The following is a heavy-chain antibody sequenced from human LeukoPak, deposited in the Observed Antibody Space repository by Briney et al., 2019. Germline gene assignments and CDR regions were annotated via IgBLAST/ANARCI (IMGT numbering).Heavy chain of an antibody. Sequence: GGSLRLSCAASGFTFSGYAMSWVPQAPGKGLEWVSVISGSGGSTYYADSVKGRFTISRDNSKNTLYLQMNSLGVEDTAVYFCARTPKTGSFDYWGQGTLVSVSS. V-gene: IGHV3-23*01. CDR2: ISGSGGST. D-gene: IGHD7-27*01. J-gene: IGHJ4*02. CDR3: ARTPKTGSFDY. CDR1: GFTFSGYA.